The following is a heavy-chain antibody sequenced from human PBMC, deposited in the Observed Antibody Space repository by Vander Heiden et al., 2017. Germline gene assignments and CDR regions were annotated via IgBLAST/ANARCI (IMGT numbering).Heavy chain of an antibody. Sequence: EVQLLESGGGLVQPGGSLRLSCAASGFTFSSYAMSWVRQAPGKGLEWVSAISGSGGSTYYADSVKGRFTNSRDNSKNTLYLQMNSLRAEDTAVYYCAKGPGSSWSYRPRFDYWGQRTLVTVSS. CDR2: ISGSGGST. CDR3: AKGPGSSWSYRPRFDY. D-gene: IGHD6-13*01. J-gene: IGHJ4*02. V-gene: IGHV3-23*01. CDR1: GFTFSSYA.